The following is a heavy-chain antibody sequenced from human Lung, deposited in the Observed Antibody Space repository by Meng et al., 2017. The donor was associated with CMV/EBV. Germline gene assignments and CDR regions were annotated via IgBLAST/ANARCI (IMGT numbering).Heavy chain of an antibody. CDR3: ARVHRQYYYDGLDV. Sequence: GESXKISCAASGFTFSSYWMHWVRQAPGKGLVWVSRINSDGSSTSYADSVKGRFTISRDNAKNTVYLQMNSLRAEDTAVYNCARVHRQYYYDGLDVWGQGTKVTSP. J-gene: IGHJ6*02. CDR2: INSDGSST. V-gene: IGHV3-74*01. CDR1: GFTFSSYW.